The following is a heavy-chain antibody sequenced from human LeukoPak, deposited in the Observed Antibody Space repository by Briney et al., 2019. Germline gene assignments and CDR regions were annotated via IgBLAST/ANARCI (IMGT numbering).Heavy chain of an antibody. V-gene: IGHV3-23*01. Sequence: GGSLRLSCAASGFTFSSYAMSWVRQAPGKGLEWVSTISGSGGTTYYTDSVKGRFTISRDNAKNSLYLQMNSLRAEDTAVYYCARDRNYYYMDVWGKGTTVTVSS. CDR3: ARDRNYYYMDV. CDR1: GFTFSSYA. J-gene: IGHJ6*03. CDR2: ISGSGGTT.